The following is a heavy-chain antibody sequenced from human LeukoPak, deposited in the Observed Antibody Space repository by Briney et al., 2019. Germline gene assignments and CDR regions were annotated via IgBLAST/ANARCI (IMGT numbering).Heavy chain of an antibody. V-gene: IGHV4-4*07. D-gene: IGHD3-3*01. Sequence: SETLSLTCTVSGGSISSYYWSWIRQPAGKGLEWIGRIYTSGSTNYNPSLKSRVTMSVDTSKNQFSLKLTSVTAADTAVYFCARGGGTNDDFWSGYAYSFDYWGQGALVTVSS. CDR2: IYTSGST. CDR3: ARGGGTNDDFWSGYAYSFDY. J-gene: IGHJ4*02. CDR1: GGSISSYY.